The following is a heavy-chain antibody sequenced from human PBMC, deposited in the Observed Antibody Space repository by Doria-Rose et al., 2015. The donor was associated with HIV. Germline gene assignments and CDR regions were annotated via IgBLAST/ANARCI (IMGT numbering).Heavy chain of an antibody. CDR3: ARIKSSRWYHKYYFDF. D-gene: IGHD6-13*01. V-gene: IGHV2-26*01. J-gene: IGHJ4*02. CDR2: IFSDGER. CDR1: GVSLSSPGMG. Sequence: QVTLKESGPVLVKPTETLTLTCTVSGVSLSSPGMGVSWIRQPPGKALEWLADIFSDGERSDKTSVKSRLTISRGTSKSQVFLTMTDMDPVDTATYYCARIKSSRWYHKYYFDFWGQGTLVIVSA.